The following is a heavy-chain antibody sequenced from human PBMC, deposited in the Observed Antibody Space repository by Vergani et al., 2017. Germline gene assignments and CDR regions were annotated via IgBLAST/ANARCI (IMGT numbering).Heavy chain of an antibody. CDR1: GFTFSSYD. CDR2: IGTAGDT. Sequence: EVQLVESGGGLVQPGGSLRLSCAASGFTFSSYDMHWVRQATGKGLEWVSAIGTAGDTYYPGSVKGRFTISRENAKNSLYLQMNSLRAGDTAIYYCARAEYQLPYHYWGQGTLVTVSS. D-gene: IGHD2-2*01. V-gene: IGHV3-13*01. J-gene: IGHJ4*02. CDR3: ARAEYQLPYHY.